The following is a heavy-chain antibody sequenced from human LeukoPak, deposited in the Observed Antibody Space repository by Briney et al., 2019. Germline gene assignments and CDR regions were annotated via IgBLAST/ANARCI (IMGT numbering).Heavy chain of an antibody. CDR3: ARGPRYYYDSSGYYPFDY. D-gene: IGHD3-22*01. J-gene: IGHJ4*02. CDR1: SGSISSYY. CDR2: IYYSGST. V-gene: IGHV4-59*12. Sequence: SETLSLTCTVSSGSISSYYWSWIRQPPGKGLEWIGYIYYSGSTYYNPSLKSRVTISVDRSKNQFSLKLSSVTAADTAVYYCARGPRYYYDSSGYYPFDYWGQGTLVTVSS.